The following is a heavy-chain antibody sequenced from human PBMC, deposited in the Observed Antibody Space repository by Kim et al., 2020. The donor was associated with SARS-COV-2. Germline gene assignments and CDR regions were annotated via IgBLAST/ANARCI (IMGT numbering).Heavy chain of an antibody. CDR3: ARVRHITGQKEVY. J-gene: IGHJ4*02. CDR1: GFTLSSYW. CDR2: IRQDGSGE. V-gene: IGHV3-7*01. D-gene: IGHD2-21*01. Sequence: GGSLRLSCEGSGFTLSSYWMSWVRQAPGKGLECVATIRQDGSGEYYVDSVKGRFIISRDNARNSLYLQMNSLRLEDTAVYYCARVRHITGQKEVYWGQGAQVTVSS.